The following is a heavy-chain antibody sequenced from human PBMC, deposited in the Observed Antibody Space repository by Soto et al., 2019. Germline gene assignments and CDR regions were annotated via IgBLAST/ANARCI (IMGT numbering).Heavy chain of an antibody. D-gene: IGHD1-7*01. CDR2: INHSGST. CDR3: ARGRGITGTRYYYYDMDV. CDR1: GGSFSGYY. Sequence: SETLSLTCAVYGGSFSGYYWSWIRQPPGKGLEWIGEINHSGSTNYNPSLKSRVTISVDTSKNQFSLKLSSVTAADTAVYYCARGRGITGTRYYYYDMDVWGQGTTVTVSS. V-gene: IGHV4-34*01. J-gene: IGHJ6*02.